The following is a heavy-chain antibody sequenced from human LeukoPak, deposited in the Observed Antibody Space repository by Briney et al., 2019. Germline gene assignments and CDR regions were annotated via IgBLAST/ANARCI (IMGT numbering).Heavy chain of an antibody. CDR3: AKTVAGTN. CDR1: GFILSRNA. J-gene: IGHJ4*02. D-gene: IGHD6-19*01. V-gene: IGHV3-23*01. CDR2: ISISGDAT. Sequence: GGSLRLSCAVSGFILSRNAMTWVRQAPGKGLQWISSISISGDATDYEDSVKGRFTIYRDNSKNTLYLQMNSLRAEDTAVYYCAKTVAGTNWGQGTLVTVSS.